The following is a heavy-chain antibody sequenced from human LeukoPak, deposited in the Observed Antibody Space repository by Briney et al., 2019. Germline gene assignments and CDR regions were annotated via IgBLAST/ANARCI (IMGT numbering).Heavy chain of an antibody. D-gene: IGHD1-26*01. J-gene: IGHJ4*02. CDR2: IYYSGST. CDR1: GGPISSYY. Sequence: SETLSLTCTVSGGPISSYYWSWIRQPPGKGLEWIGYIYYSGSTNYNPSLKSRVTISVDTSKNQFSLKLSSVTAADTAVYYCARHTGSYHFDYWGQGTLVTVSS. CDR3: ARHTGSYHFDY. V-gene: IGHV4-59*08.